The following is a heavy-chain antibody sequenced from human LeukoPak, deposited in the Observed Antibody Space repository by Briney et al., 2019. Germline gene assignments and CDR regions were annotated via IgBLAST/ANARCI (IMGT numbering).Heavy chain of an antibody. CDR3: ATYHGHWFDT. Sequence: PGGPLRLSWAASGFTCSNAWGSWLRQAPGKGVELVGRNKSKTDGGTREYSAAVKRIFTITRDDSKNTPYRQLNTLKTEETAVDFCATYHGHWFDTLGQGTLVTVSS. CDR2: NKSKTDGGTR. CDR1: GFTCSNAW. V-gene: IGHV3-15*01. J-gene: IGHJ5*02.